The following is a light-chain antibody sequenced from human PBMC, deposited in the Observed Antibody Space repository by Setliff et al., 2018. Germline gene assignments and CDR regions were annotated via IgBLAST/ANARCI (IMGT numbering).Light chain of an antibody. CDR3: QVWDPASDHRV. CDR1: NIGDKS. J-gene: IGLJ1*01. V-gene: IGLV3-21*03. Sequence: SYELTQPPSESVAPGKTARITCGGHNIGDKSVHWYQQKPGQAPVLVVYDDSDRPSGIPGRFSGSNSGNTATLTIGRVEAGDEADYYCQVWDPASDHRVFGTGTKGTVL. CDR2: DDS.